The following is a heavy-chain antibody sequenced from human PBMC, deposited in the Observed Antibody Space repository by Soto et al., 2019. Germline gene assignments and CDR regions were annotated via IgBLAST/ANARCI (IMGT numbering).Heavy chain of an antibody. V-gene: IGHV1-8*01. J-gene: IGHJ5*02. CDR3: ARVQASYGDYRYNWFDP. Sequence: ASVKVSCKASGYTFGNNDISWVRQATGQGLEWMGWMNPNSGNTGYAQKFQGRVTMTRNTSMTTAYLELSSLRSDDTAGYYCARVQASYGDYRYNWFDPWGQGTLVTVSS. CDR2: MNPNSGNT. D-gene: IGHD4-17*01. CDR1: GYTFGNND.